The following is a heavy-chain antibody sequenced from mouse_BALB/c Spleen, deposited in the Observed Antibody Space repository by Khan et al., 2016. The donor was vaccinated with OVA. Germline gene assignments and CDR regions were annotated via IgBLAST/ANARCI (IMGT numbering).Heavy chain of an antibody. CDR1: GFTFSSYS. Sequence: EVQLQESGGDLVKPGGSLKLSCAASGFTFSSYSMSWVRQTPDKRLEWVATISSDGDYTYYTDSVKGRFTISRDNAKNTLYLQMSSLKSEDTAMYYCASHLTGSFAYWGQGTLVTVSA. J-gene: IGHJ3*01. V-gene: IGHV5-6*01. D-gene: IGHD4-1*01. CDR3: ASHLTGSFAY. CDR2: ISSDGDYT.